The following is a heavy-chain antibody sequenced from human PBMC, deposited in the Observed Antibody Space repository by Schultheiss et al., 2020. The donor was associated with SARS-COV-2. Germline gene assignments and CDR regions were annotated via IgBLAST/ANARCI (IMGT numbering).Heavy chain of an antibody. D-gene: IGHD5-12*01. CDR3: VHHLDTSGYMPFDS. CDR1: GFSLRTSGVG. Sequence: SGPTLVKPTQTLTLTCTFSGFSLRTSGVGVAWIRQPPGKAPEWLGVIYWDDDKRYRPSLKNRLTITKDISRNQVALKMTNMGPVDTATYHCVHHLDTSGYMPFDSWGQGALVTVSS. V-gene: IGHV2-5*02. J-gene: IGHJ4*02. CDR2: IYWDDDK.